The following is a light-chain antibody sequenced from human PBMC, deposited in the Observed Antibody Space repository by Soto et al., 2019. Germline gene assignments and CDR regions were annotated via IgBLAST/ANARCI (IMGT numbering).Light chain of an antibody. CDR1: QSVSSN. CDR2: GAS. Sequence: DIVLPQSPATLPVSPGARGTLSCRASQSVSSNLAWYQQKPGQAPRLLIYGASTRATGIPARFSGSGSGTEFTLTISSLQSEDFAVYYCQQYNNWPPITFGQGTRLEIK. V-gene: IGKV3-15*01. J-gene: IGKJ5*01. CDR3: QQYNNWPPIT.